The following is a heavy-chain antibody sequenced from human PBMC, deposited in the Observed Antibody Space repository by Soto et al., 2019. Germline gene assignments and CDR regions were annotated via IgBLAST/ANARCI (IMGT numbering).Heavy chain of an antibody. D-gene: IGHD1-1*01. CDR1: GFDFSRSW. CDR2: INEDGRIK. J-gene: IGHJ4*02. Sequence: EVQVVESGGGLVQPGGSLSLSCEASGFDFSRSWMHWVRQXXGKGLDWVANINEDGRIKQYSSAGFVRGRFTISRDNTXXXXXXXXXXXXXXXXXXXXXXXXXNDGSDDFGHWGQGVLVTVSS. CDR3: XXXXNDGSDDFGH. V-gene: IGHV3-7*01.